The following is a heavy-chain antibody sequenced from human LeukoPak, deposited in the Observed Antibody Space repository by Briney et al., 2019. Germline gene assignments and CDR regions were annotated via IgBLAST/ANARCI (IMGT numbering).Heavy chain of an antibody. D-gene: IGHD5-18*01. CDR2: VSWNSGTI. CDR3: AREKGDTAMPYDY. Sequence: GRSLRLSCAASGFTFDDYAMHWVRQAPGKGLEWVSGVSWNSGTIGYADSVKGRFTISRDNAKNSLYLQMNSLRAEDTAVYYCAREKGDTAMPYDYWGQGTLVTVSS. CDR1: GFTFDDYA. J-gene: IGHJ4*02. V-gene: IGHV3-9*01.